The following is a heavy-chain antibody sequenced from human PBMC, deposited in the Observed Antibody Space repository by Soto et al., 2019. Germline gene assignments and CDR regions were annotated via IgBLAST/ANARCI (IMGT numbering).Heavy chain of an antibody. CDR1: GFTFSRYG. D-gene: IGHD2-21*02. CDR2: IWYDGSNK. CDR3: ARANVGHCGGDCYRIDY. V-gene: IGHV3-33*01. J-gene: IGHJ4*02. Sequence: QVQLVESGGGVVQPGRSLRLSCAASGFTFSRYGMHWVRQAPGKGLEWVAVIWYDGSNKYHGDSVKGRFTISRDNSKNMLHLQMNSLRAEDTAVYYCARANVGHCGGDCYRIDYWGQGTLVTVSS.